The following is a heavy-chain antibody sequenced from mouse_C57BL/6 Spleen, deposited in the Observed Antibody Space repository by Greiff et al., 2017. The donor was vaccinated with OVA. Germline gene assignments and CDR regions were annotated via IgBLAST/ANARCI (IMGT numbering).Heavy chain of an antibody. CDR1: GYTFTSYW. Sequence: VKLQQPGTELVKPGASVKLSCKASGYTFTSYWMHWVKQRPGQGLEWIGNINPSNGGTNYNEKFKSKATLTVDKSSSTAYMQLSSLTSEDSAVYYCRTTVVATEYFDVWGTGTTVTVSS. CDR3: RTTVVATEYFDV. CDR2: INPSNGGT. D-gene: IGHD1-1*01. V-gene: IGHV1-53*01. J-gene: IGHJ1*03.